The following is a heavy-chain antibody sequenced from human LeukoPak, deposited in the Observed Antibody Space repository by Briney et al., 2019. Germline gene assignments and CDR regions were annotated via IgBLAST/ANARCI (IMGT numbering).Heavy chain of an antibody. CDR2: IIPIFGTA. V-gene: IGHV1-69*05. J-gene: IGHJ1*01. CDR1: GGTFSSYA. Sequence: GASVKVSCKASGGTFSSYAISWVRQARGQGLEWMGRIIPIFGTANYAQKFQGRVTITTDESTSTAYMELSSLRSEDTAVYYCACAYGSGWYEPVEYFQHWGQGTLVTVSS. CDR3: ACAYGSGWYEPVEYFQH. D-gene: IGHD6-19*01.